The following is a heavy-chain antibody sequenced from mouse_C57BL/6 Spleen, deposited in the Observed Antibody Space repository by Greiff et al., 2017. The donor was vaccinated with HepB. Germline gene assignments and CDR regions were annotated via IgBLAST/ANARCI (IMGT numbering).Heavy chain of an antibody. V-gene: IGHV1-64*01. CDR3: ARWLLQGY. J-gene: IGHJ2*01. Sequence: QVQLQQSGAELVKPGASVKLSCKASGYTFTSYWMHWVKQRPGQGLEWIGMIHPNSGSTNYNEKFKSKATLTVVKSSSTAYMQLSSLTAEDSAVYYCARWLLQGYWGQGTTLTVSS. D-gene: IGHD2-3*01. CDR1: GYTFTSYW. CDR2: IHPNSGST.